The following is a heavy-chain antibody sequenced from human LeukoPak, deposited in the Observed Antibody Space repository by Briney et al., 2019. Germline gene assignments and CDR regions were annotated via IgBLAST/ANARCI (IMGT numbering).Heavy chain of an antibody. V-gene: IGHV3-30*18. D-gene: IGHD4-17*01. J-gene: IGHJ4*02. Sequence: GGSLRLSCAASGSTFSSYGMHWVRQAPGKGLEWVAVISYDGSNKYYADSVKGRFTISRDNSKNTLCLQMNGLRAEDTAVYYCAKEPYGDLHYFDYWGQGTLVTVSS. CDR3: AKEPYGDLHYFDY. CDR1: GSTFSSYG. CDR2: ISYDGSNK.